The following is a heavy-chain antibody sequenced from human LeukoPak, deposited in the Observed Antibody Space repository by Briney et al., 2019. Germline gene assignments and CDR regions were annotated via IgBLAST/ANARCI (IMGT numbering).Heavy chain of an antibody. D-gene: IGHD1-26*01. CDR1: GFTFSSYA. J-gene: IGHJ4*02. CDR3: AGGGYYAGRGPYNY. Sequence: GGSLRLSCAASGFTFSSYAMSWVRQAPGKGLEWVSAISGSGGSTYYADSVKGRFTISRDNSKNTLYLQMNSLRAEDTAVYYCAGGGYYAGRGPYNYWGQGTLVTVSS. V-gene: IGHV3-23*01. CDR2: ISGSGGST.